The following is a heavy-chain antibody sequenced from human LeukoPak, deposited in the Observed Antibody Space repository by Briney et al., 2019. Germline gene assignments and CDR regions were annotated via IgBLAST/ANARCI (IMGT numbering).Heavy chain of an antibody. D-gene: IGHD6-19*01. J-gene: IGHJ6*03. CDR2: INPNSGGT. CDR3: AGDGIAVAGTGYYYYYMDV. V-gene: IGHV1-2*02. CDR1: GYTFTTYT. Sequence: ASVKVSCKTSGYTFTTYTINWVRQAPGQGLEWMGWINPNSGGTNYAQKFQGRVTMTRDTSISTAYMELSRLRSDDTAVYYCAGDGIAVAGTGYYYYYMDVWGKGTTVTISS.